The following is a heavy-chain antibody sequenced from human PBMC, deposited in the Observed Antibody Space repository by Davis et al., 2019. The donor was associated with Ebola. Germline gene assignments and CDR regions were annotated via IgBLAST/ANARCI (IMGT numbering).Heavy chain of an antibody. D-gene: IGHD4-17*01. CDR3: ARGWGIYGDPHRIDY. Sequence: ASVKVSCKASGYTFTSYGISWVRQAPGQGLEWMGWISAYNGNTNYAQKLQGRDTMTTDTSTSTAYMELRSLRSDDTAVYYCARGWGIYGDPHRIDYWGQGTLVTVSS. CDR1: GYTFTSYG. V-gene: IGHV1-18*01. CDR2: ISAYNGNT. J-gene: IGHJ4*02.